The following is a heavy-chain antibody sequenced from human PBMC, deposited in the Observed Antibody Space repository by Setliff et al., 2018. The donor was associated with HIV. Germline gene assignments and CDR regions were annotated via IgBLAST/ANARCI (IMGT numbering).Heavy chain of an antibody. Sequence: SETLSLTCAVYGGSFSGYYWSWIRQPPGKGLEWIGEINHSGSTNYNPSLKSRVTISVDTSKNQFSLKVTSVTAAGTAVYYCARGSGKMVRGIISASYYYFMDVWGKGTTVTVSS. J-gene: IGHJ6*03. V-gene: IGHV4-34*09. CDR2: INHSGST. CDR1: GGSFSGYY. D-gene: IGHD3-10*01. CDR3: ARGSGKMVRGIISASYYYFMDV.